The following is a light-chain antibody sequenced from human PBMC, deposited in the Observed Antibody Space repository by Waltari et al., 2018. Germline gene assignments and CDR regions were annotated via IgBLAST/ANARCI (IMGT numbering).Light chain of an antibody. Sequence: ETVLTQSPGTLSLSPGERATLSCRASQSVRRYLAWYQQKPGQAPRLLIYDASTRATGIPDRFSGGGSGTDFSLTISRLEPEDFAVYYCQKYGSLPATFGQGTKVEI. CDR3: QKYGSLPAT. CDR2: DAS. V-gene: IGKV3-20*01. J-gene: IGKJ1*01. CDR1: QSVRRY.